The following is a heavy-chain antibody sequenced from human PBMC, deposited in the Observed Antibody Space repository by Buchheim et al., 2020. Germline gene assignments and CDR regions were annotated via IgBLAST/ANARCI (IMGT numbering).Heavy chain of an antibody. D-gene: IGHD6-13*01. Sequence: EVQLLESGGGLVQPGGSLRLSCAASGFTFSSYAMSWVRQAPGKGLEWVSAICGSCGSTYYADSVKGRFTISRDNSKNTLYPQMNSLRAEDTAVYYCAKEGSGHWQLVRGSFDYWGQGTL. CDR2: ICGSCGST. V-gene: IGHV3-23*01. CDR3: AKEGSGHWQLVRGSFDY. CDR1: GFTFSSYA. J-gene: IGHJ4*02.